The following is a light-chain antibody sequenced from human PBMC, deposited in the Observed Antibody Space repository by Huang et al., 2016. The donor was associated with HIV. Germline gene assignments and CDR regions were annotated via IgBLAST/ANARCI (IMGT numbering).Light chain of an antibody. CDR3: QQYTTWPPIT. J-gene: IGKJ5*01. Sequence: EIVMTQSPATLSLSPWERATLSCRASQGISSDLAWYQQKPGQAPRLLIHGASTRATGIPARFSGSGSGTEFTLTISSLQSEDFALYYCQQYTTWPPITFGQGTRLEIK. CDR2: GAS. V-gene: IGKV3-15*01. CDR1: QGISSD.